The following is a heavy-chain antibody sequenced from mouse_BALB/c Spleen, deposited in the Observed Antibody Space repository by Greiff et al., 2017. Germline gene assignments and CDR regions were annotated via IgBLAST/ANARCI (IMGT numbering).Heavy chain of an antibody. Sequence: VQLQQSGPELVKPGALVKISCKASGYTFTSYDINWVKQRPGQGLEWIGQIYPGDGDTNYNGKFKGKATLTADKSSSTAYMQLSSLTSEDSAVYFCAKTTGKGYAMDYWGQGTSVTVSS. D-gene: IGHD4-1*01. V-gene: IGHV1S56*01. CDR2: IYPGDGDT. CDR3: AKTTGKGYAMDY. J-gene: IGHJ4*01. CDR1: GYTFTSYD.